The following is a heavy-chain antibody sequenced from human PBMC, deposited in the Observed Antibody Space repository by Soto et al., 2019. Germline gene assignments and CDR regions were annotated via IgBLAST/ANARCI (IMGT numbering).Heavy chain of an antibody. V-gene: IGHV3-30-3*01. J-gene: IGHJ4*02. D-gene: IGHD5-18*01. Sequence: GGSLRLSCAASGFTFSSYAMHWVRQAPGKGLEWVAVISYDGSNKYYADSVKGRFTISRDNSKNTLYLQMNSLRAEDTAVYYCARDTSIHGNFDYWGQGTLVTVSS. CDR2: ISYDGSNK. CDR3: ARDTSIHGNFDY. CDR1: GFTFSSYA.